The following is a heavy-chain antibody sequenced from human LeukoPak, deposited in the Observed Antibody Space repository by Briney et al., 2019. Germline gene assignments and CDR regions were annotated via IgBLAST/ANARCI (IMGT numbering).Heavy chain of an antibody. J-gene: IGHJ6*02. V-gene: IGHV1-69*04. CDR2: IIPILGIA. Sequence: SVKVYCKASGGTFSSYAIRWVRQAPGQGLEWMGRIIPILGIANYAQKFQGRVTITADKSTSTAYMELSSLRSEDTAVYYCARDAVTTYYYYGMDVWGQGTTVTVSS. D-gene: IGHD4-17*01. CDR1: GGTFSSYA. CDR3: ARDAVTTYYYYGMDV.